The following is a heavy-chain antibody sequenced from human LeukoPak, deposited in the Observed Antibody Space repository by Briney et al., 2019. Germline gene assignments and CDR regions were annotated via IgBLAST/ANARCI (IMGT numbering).Heavy chain of an antibody. J-gene: IGHJ6*03. CDR3: ARDGKNRNHYYYYYMDV. CDR1: GYTFTSYG. V-gene: IGHV1-18*01. D-gene: IGHD1-14*01. CDR2: ISAYNGNT. Sequence: GASVKVSCKASGYTFTSYGISWVRQAPGQGLEWMGWISAYNGNTNYAQKLQGRVTMTTDTSTSTAYMELRSLRSDDTAVYYCARDGKNRNHYYYYYMDVWGKGTTVTVSS.